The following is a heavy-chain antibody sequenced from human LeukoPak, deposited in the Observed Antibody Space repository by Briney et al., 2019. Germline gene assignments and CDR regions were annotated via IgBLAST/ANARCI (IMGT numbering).Heavy chain of an antibody. V-gene: IGHV4-34*01. D-gene: IGHD5-18*01. CDR1: GGSFSGYY. CDR2: INHSGST. Sequence: PWETLSLTCAVYGGSFSGYYWSWIRQPPGKGLEWIGEINHSGSTNYNPSLKSRVTISVDTSKNQFSLKLSSVTAADTAVYYCARARGYSYGDFDYWGQGTLVTVSS. J-gene: IGHJ4*02. CDR3: ARARGYSYGDFDY.